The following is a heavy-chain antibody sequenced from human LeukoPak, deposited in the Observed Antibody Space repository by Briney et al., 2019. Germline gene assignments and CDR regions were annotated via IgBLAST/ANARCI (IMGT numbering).Heavy chain of an antibody. J-gene: IGHJ5*02. CDR3: ARGARYFYDTSHPFDP. V-gene: IGHV1-2*02. CDR2: INPNSGGT. Sequence: ASVKVSCKASGYTFTGYYMHWVRQAPGQGLEWMGWINPNSGGTNYAQKFQGRVTMTRDTSISTAYMELSRLRSDDMAVYYCARGARYFYDTSHPFDPWGQGTLVTVSS. CDR1: GYTFTGYY. D-gene: IGHD3-22*01.